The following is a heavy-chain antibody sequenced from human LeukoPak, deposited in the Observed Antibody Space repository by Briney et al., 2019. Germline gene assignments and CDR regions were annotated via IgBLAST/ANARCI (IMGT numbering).Heavy chain of an antibody. CDR1: GGSFSGYY. V-gene: IGHV4-34*01. D-gene: IGHD3-22*01. J-gene: IGHJ3*02. CDR3: EREHYDSSAVGACDI. Sequence: SETLSLTCAVYGGSFSGYYWSWIRQPPGKGLEWIGEINHSGSTNDNPSLKSRVTISIDTSKNQFSLKLSYVTAADTEVYSGEREHYDSSAVGACDIWGQGTMVTVSS. CDR2: INHSGST.